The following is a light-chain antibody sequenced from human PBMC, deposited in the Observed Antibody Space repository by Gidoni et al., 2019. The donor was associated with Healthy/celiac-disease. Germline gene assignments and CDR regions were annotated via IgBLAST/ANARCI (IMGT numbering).Light chain of an antibody. CDR2: LGS. V-gene: IGKV2-28*01. J-gene: IGKJ1*01. Sequence: IVMTKSPLSLPVTPGEPASITCRSSQSLLHSNGYNYLDWYLQKPGQSPQLLIYLGSTRASGVPDRFSGSGSGTDFTLKISRVEAEDVGVYYCMQALQTPPTFGQGTKVEIK. CDR1: QSLLHSNGYNY. CDR3: MQALQTPPT.